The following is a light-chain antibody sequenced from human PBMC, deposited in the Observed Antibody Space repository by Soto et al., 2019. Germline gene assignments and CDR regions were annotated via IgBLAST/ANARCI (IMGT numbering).Light chain of an antibody. Sequence: QTVLTQPPSASGTPAQRITISCSGSSSNIGDNPVNWYQQLPGAAPKLLIYINDQRPSGVPDRFSGSKSGTSASLAISGLQPEDEADYYCAAWDDSLNALFGTGTKLTVL. CDR1: SSNIGDNP. CDR2: IND. CDR3: AAWDDSLNAL. J-gene: IGLJ1*01. V-gene: IGLV1-44*01.